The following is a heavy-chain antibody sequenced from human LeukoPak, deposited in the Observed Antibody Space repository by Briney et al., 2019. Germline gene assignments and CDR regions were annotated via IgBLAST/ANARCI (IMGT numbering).Heavy chain of an antibody. J-gene: IGHJ4*02. CDR2: IDHSGDI. Sequence: SETLSLTCAVSGYSISSGYYWGWIRQPPGKGLEWIGSIDHSGDIYYNPSLKSRLTVSVDMSKNQFSLKLTSVTAADTAVYYCAHSISMDFEYWGQGTLVTVSS. V-gene: IGHV4-38-2*01. CDR1: GYSISSGYY. CDR3: AHSISMDFEY. D-gene: IGHD2/OR15-2a*01.